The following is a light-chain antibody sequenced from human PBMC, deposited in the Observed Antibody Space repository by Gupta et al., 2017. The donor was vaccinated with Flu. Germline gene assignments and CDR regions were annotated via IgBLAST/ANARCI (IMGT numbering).Light chain of an antibody. Sequence: IVMTQSPATLSMSPGERATLSCRASQSVSSNLAWYQQKPAQAPRLLIYGASTRATGIPARFSGSGSGTEFTLTISSRQSEDFAVYYCQQYKNWPPLTFGGGTKVEIK. CDR2: GAS. CDR1: QSVSSN. J-gene: IGKJ4*01. CDR3: QQYKNWPPLT. V-gene: IGKV3-15*01.